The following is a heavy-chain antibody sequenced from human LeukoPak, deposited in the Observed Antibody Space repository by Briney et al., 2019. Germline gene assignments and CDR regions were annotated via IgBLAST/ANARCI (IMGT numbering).Heavy chain of an antibody. D-gene: IGHD5-18*01. V-gene: IGHV1-2*02. J-gene: IGHJ4*02. CDR2: INPKSGGT. Sequence: ASVKVSCKASGYTFTGYYMHWVRQALGQGLEWMGWINPKSGGTNYAQRSQGRVTMTRDTSISSAYMELSRLRSDDAAVYYCVRGGYNYDVDYWGQGTLVTVSS. CDR1: GYTFTGYY. CDR3: VRGGYNYDVDY.